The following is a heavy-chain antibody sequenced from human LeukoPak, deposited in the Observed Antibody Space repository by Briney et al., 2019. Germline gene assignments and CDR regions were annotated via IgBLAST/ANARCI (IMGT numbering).Heavy chain of an antibody. D-gene: IGHD6-13*01. CDR2: IYYSGTT. J-gene: IGHJ4*02. Sequence: SETLSLTCTVSSGSIRNYYWSWIRQPPGKGLEWMGYIYYSGTTNYNPSLKSRVTISVDTSKNQFSLKLNSVTAADTAVYYCARGVYIAAAQYGYWGQGTLVTVSS. CDR1: SGSIRNYY. CDR3: ARGVYIAAAQYGY. V-gene: IGHV4-59*01.